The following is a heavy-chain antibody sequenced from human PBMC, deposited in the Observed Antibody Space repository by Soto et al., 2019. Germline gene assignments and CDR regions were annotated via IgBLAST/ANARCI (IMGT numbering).Heavy chain of an antibody. CDR3: ARDYPVGATRYYYYGMDV. CDR2: IYYSGST. J-gene: IGHJ6*02. CDR1: GGSISSYY. V-gene: IGHV4-59*01. D-gene: IGHD1-26*01. Sequence: SETLSLTCTVSGGSISSYYWSWIRQPPGKGLEWIGYIYYSGSTNYNPSLKSRVTISVDTSKNQFSLKLSSVTAADTAVYYRARDYPVGATRYYYYGMDVWGQGTTVTVSS.